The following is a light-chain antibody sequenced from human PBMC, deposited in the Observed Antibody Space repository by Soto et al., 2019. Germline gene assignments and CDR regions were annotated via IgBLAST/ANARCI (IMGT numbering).Light chain of an antibody. V-gene: IGKV1D-12*01. Sequence: DIQMTQSPSSISASVGDRGTITCRASQGITNRLAWYQQKPGQAPTLLIYEASNLQSGVPSRISGSGSGTDFTLTISSLQPEDFANYYCQQANSFPITFGQGTRPEIK. CDR1: QGITNR. J-gene: IGKJ5*01. CDR3: QQANSFPIT. CDR2: EAS.